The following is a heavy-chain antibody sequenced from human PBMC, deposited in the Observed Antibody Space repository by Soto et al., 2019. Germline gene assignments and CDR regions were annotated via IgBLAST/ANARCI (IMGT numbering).Heavy chain of an antibody. D-gene: IGHD2-8*02. CDR3: ARDKITGLFDY. CDR1: GGSFSGYY. J-gene: IGHJ4*02. Sequence: QVQLQQWGAGLLKPSETLSLTCAVYGGSFSGYYWTWIRQPPGTGLEWIGEINHSGSTNYNPSLKSRVTISVDTSKNQFPLKLTSVTAAETAAYYCARDKITGLFDYWGQGTLVTVSS. V-gene: IGHV4-34*01. CDR2: INHSGST.